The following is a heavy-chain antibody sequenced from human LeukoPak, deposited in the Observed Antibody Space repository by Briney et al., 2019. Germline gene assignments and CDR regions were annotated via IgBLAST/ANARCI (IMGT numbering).Heavy chain of an antibody. J-gene: IGHJ4*02. V-gene: IGHV3-53*01. Sequence: GGSLRLSCSASGFTFSSYAMHWVRQAPGKGLEWVSVIYSGGSTYYADSVKGRFTISRDNSKNTLYLQTYSLRAEDTAVYYCARVAPYDFWSGYYYFDYWGQGTLVTVSS. CDR1: GFTFSSYA. CDR3: ARVAPYDFWSGYYYFDY. CDR2: IYSGGST. D-gene: IGHD3-3*01.